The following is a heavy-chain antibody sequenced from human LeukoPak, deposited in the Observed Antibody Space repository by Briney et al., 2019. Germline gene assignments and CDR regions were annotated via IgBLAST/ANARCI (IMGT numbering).Heavy chain of an antibody. CDR3: ARPIHNPLRYYYYMDV. Sequence: ASVKVSCKASGYSFTGHYINWVRQAPGQGLEWMGWMNPNSGNTGYAQKFQGRVTMTRNTSISTAYMELSSLRSEDTAVYYCARPIHNPLRYYYYMDVWGKGTTVTVSS. D-gene: IGHD3-10*01. J-gene: IGHJ6*03. CDR2: MNPNSGNT. CDR1: GYSFTGHY. V-gene: IGHV1-8*02.